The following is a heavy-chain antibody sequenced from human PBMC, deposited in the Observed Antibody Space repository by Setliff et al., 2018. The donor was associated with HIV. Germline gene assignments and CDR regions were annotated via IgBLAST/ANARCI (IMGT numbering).Heavy chain of an antibody. D-gene: IGHD2-21*01. CDR3: AKLLGNGGNSDPFDL. J-gene: IGHJ3*01. Sequence: HPGGSLRLSCAASGFTFTDYWMHWVRQVPGQGLVWVSRINVDGSSISYADSVKGRFTISRDNSKESLFLQMNSLTTEDTALYYCAKLLGNGGNSDPFDLWGQGTTVTVSS. CDR1: GFTFTDYW. V-gene: IGHV3-74*01. CDR2: INVDGSSI.